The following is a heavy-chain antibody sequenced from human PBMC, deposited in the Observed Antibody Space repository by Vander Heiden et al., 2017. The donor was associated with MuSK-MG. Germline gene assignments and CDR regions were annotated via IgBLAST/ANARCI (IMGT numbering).Heavy chain of an antibody. Sequence: QVQLQQWGAGLLKPSETLSLTCAVYGGSFSGYFWNWIRQPPGKGLKWIGEINHSGSTNYNTSLKSRVTISVDTSKNQFSLKLRSVTAADTAVYYCARGGPTGCSGGSCYLAYWGQGTLVTVSS. V-gene: IGHV4-34*02. CDR2: INHSGST. CDR1: GGSFSGYF. D-gene: IGHD2-15*01. J-gene: IGHJ4*02. CDR3: ARGGPTGCSGGSCYLAY.